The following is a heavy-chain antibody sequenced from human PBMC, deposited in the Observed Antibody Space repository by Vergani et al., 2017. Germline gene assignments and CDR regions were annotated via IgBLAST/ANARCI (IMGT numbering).Heavy chain of an antibody. CDR2: ISYDGSNK. CDR3: ARAPREWLVPFDY. Sequence: QVQLVESGGGVVQPGRSLRLSCAASGFTFSSYGMPWVRQAPGKGLEWVAVISYDGSNKYYADSVKGRFTISRDNSKNTLYLQMNSLRAEGTAVYYCARAPREWLVPFDYWGQGTLVTVSS. J-gene: IGHJ4*02. CDR1: GFTFSSYG. D-gene: IGHD6-19*01. V-gene: IGHV3-30*05.